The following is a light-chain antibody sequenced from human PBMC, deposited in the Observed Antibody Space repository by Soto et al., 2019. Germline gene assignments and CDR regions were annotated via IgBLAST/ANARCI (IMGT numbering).Light chain of an antibody. CDR2: EVT. V-gene: IGLV2-14*01. CDR3: LSYTTSSPYV. J-gene: IGLJ1*01. Sequence: QSALTQPASVSGSPGQSITISCTGTSSDVGAYNRVSWYQQRSGKAPKLMVYEVTNRPSGVSNRFSGSKSANTASLTISGLQAEDEADYYCLSYTTSSPYVFGTGTKVTVL. CDR1: SSDVGAYNR.